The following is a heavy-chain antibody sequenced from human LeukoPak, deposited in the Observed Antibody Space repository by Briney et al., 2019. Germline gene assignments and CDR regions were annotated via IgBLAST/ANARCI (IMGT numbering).Heavy chain of an antibody. J-gene: IGHJ4*02. CDR1: GGPISGTNW. CDR2: ISLAGQT. CDR3: SRESGPFCPFGY. D-gene: IGHD1-26*01. Sequence: SETLSLTCGVSGGPISGTNWWSWVRQPPGQGLEWIGEISLAGQTNYNPSLNGRVTMSLDKSSNQLSLHLTSVTAADTATYFCSRESGPFCPFGYWGQGALVIVSS. V-gene: IGHV4/OR15-8*02.